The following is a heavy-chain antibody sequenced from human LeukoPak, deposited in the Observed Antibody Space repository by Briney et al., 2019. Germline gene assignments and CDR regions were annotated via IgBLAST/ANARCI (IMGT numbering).Heavy chain of an antibody. D-gene: IGHD1-26*01. CDR3: ARDPSTLIVGALFDY. CDR2: ISYDGSNK. V-gene: IGHV3-30-3*01. J-gene: IGHJ4*02. Sequence: GGSLRLSCAASGFTFSSYAMHWVRQAPGKGLEWVAVISYDGSNKYYADSVKGRFTISRDNSKNTLYLQMKSLRAEDTAVYYCARDPSTLIVGALFDYWGQGTLVTVSS. CDR1: GFTFSSYA.